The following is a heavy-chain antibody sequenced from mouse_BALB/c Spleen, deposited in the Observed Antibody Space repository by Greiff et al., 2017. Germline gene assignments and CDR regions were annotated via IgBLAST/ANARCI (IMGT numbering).Heavy chain of an antibody. CDR3: ARGNGGYYYAMDY. CDR2: ISSGGST. Sequence: EVQVVESGGGLVKPGGSLKLSCEASGFTFSSYAMSWVRQTPEKRLEWVASISSGGSTYYPDSVKGRFTISRDNARNILYLQMSSLRSEDTAMYYCARGNGGYYYAMDYWGQGTSVTVSS. V-gene: IGHV5-6-5*01. CDR1: GFTFSSYA. J-gene: IGHJ4*01.